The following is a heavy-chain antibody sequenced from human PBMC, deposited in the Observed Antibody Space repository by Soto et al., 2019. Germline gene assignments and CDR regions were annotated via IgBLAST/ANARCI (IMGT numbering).Heavy chain of an antibody. V-gene: IGHV5-10-1*01. J-gene: IGHJ3*01. CDR2: IDPSDSYT. CDR1: GYSFTIYC. Sequence: GESLKTSRNGSGYSFTIYCISLVRQMPGKGLEWMGRIDPSDSYTNYSPSFQGHVTISADKSISTAYLQWSSLKASDTAMYYCASWGVGDPPSWGQGTMVTVSS. CDR3: ASWGVGDPPS. D-gene: IGHD1-26*01.